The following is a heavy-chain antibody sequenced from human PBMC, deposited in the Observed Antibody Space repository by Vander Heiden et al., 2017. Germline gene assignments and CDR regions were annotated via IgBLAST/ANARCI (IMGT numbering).Heavy chain of an antibody. CDR2: IDWDDDK. CDR1: GFSLSTNGMR. Sequence: QVTLKESGPALVKPTQTLTLTCPFSGFSLSTNGMRVSWIRQPPGKALEWLARIDWDDDKFYSTSLKTRLTISKDTSKNQVVLTMTNMDPVDTATYYCARSSYYYDSSGSDVWGQGTTVTVPS. D-gene: IGHD3-22*01. CDR3: ARSSYYYDSSGSDV. V-gene: IGHV2-70*04. J-gene: IGHJ6*02.